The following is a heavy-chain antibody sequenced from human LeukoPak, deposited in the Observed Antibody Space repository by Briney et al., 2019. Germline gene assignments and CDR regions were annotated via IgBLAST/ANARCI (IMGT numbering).Heavy chain of an antibody. CDR3: ARGPYCSSTSCYSQVV. J-gene: IGHJ4*02. D-gene: IGHD2-2*02. CDR2: ISSSGSTI. V-gene: IGHV3-48*04. Sequence: GGSLRLSCAASGFTLSSYAMSWVRQAPGKGLEWVSAISSSGSTIYYADSVKGRFTISRDNAKNSLYLQMNSLRAEDTAVYYCARGPYCSSTSCYSQVVWGQGTLVTVSS. CDR1: GFTLSSYA.